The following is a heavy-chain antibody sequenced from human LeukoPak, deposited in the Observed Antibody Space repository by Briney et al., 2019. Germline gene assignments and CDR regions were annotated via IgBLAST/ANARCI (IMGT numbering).Heavy chain of an antibody. J-gene: IGHJ4*02. CDR3: ARLYYYDSSEEGFDY. CDR1: GYSFTSYW. D-gene: IGHD3-22*01. CDR2: IDPRDSYT. V-gene: IGHV5-10-1*01. Sequence: GESLKISCKGSGYSFTSYWISWVRQMPGKGLEWMGRIDPRDSYTNYSPSFQGHVTISADKSISTAYLQWSSLKASDTAMYYCARLYYYDSSEEGFDYWGQGTLVTVSS.